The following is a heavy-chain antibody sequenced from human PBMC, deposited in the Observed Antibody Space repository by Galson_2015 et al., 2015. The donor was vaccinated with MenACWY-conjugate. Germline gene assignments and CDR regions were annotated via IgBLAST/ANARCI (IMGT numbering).Heavy chain of an antibody. CDR2: ICAGGISI. CDR3: VRGSIGWRGMDI. J-gene: IGHJ6*02. D-gene: IGHD2-15*01. Sequence: SLRLSCAASGLVFSDYCMHWVRHAPGKGLECVSRICAGGISIMYGDSVRGRFTISRDDAENTLYLQMDGLRADDTAVYFCVRGSIGWRGMDIWGQGTTVTVSS. V-gene: IGHV3-74*03. CDR1: GLVFSDYC.